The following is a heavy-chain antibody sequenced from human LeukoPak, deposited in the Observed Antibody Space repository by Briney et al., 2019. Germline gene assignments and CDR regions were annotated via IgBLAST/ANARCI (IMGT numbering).Heavy chain of an antibody. CDR3: ARVVGSGNLIDY. V-gene: IGHV3-21*01. Sequence: GGSLRLSCAASGFTFSSYSMNWVRQAPGKGLEWVSSISSSSSYIYYADSVKGRFTISRDNAKNSLCLQMNSLRAEDTAVYYCARVVGSGNLIDYWGQGTLVAVSS. J-gene: IGHJ4*02. D-gene: IGHD3-10*01. CDR1: GFTFSSYS. CDR2: ISSSSSYI.